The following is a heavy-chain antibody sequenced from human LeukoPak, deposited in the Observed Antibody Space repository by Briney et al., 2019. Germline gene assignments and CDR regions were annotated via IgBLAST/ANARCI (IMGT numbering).Heavy chain of an antibody. CDR3: ARQYEGAEAGAFDI. D-gene: IGHD1-26*01. J-gene: IGHJ3*02. V-gene: IGHV4-59*08. Sequence: PSETLSLTCTVSGGSISSYYWSWIRQPPGKGLEWIGYIYYSGSTNYNPSLKSRVTISVDTSKNQFSLKLSSVTAADAAVYCCARQYEGAEAGAFDIWGQGTMVTVSS. CDR2: IYYSGST. CDR1: GGSISSYY.